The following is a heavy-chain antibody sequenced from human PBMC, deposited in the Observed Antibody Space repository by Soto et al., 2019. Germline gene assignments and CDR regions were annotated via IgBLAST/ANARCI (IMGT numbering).Heavy chain of an antibody. CDR3: ASLIAVVPAAITPPYYYYYGMDV. CDR1: GFTFSSYS. CDR2: ISSSSSYI. Sequence: GGSLRLSCAASGFTFSSYSMNWVRQAPGKGLEWVSSISSSSSYIYYADSVKGRFTISRDNAKNSLYLQMNSLRAEDTAVYYCASLIAVVPAAITPPYYYYYGMDVWGQGTTVTVSS. V-gene: IGHV3-21*01. D-gene: IGHD2-2*02. J-gene: IGHJ6*02.